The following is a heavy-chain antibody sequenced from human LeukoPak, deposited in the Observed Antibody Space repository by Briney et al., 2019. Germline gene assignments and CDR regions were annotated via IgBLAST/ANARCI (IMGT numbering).Heavy chain of an antibody. J-gene: IGHJ6*02. V-gene: IGHV1-18*01. CDR2: ISAYNGNT. CDR1: GYTFTSYG. D-gene: IGHD2-15*01. Sequence: PGASVKVSCKASGYTFTSYGISWVRQAPGQGLEWMGWISAYNGNTNYAQKLQGRVTMTTDTSTSTAYMELRSLRSDDTAVYYCARVPLGVAVAATHYGMDVWGQGTTVTVSS. CDR3: ARVPLGVAVAATHYGMDV.